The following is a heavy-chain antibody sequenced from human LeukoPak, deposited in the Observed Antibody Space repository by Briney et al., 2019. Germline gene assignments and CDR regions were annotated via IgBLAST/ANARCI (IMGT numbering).Heavy chain of an antibody. V-gene: IGHV3-23*01. CDR1: GFTFSSYA. J-gene: IGHJ5*02. CDR2: ISGSGGST. CDR3: AKEGRLWFGELISYWFDP. D-gene: IGHD3-10*01. Sequence: GGSLRLSCAASGFTFSSYAMSWVRQAPGKGLEWVSAISGSGGSTYYADSVKGRFTISRDNSKNTLYLQMNGLRAEDTAVYYRAKEGRLWFGELISYWFDPWGQGTLVRVSS.